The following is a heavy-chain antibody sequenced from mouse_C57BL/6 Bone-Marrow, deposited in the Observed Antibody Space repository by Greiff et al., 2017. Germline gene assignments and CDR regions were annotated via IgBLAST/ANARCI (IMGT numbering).Heavy chain of an antibody. CDR2: IYPRDGST. J-gene: IGHJ4*01. V-gene: IGHV1-78*01. Sequence: QVQLQQSDAELVKPGASVKISCKVSGYTFTDHTIHWMKQRPEQGLEWIGYIYPRDGSTKYNEKFKGKATLTADKSSSTAYMQLNSLTSEDSAVYVGARSIWGSRRDYAMDYWGQGTSVTVSS. CDR3: ARSIWGSRRDYAMDY. CDR1: GYTFTDHT. D-gene: IGHD1-1*01.